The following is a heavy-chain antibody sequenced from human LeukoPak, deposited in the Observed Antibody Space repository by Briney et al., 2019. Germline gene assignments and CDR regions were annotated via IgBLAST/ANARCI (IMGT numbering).Heavy chain of an antibody. CDR3: ARRIAVAAFDY. Sequence: GGSLRLSCAASGFTFSSNGMNWVRQAPGKGLEWVSYISSSSSPIYYADSVKGRFTISRDNAKNSLCLQMNSLRDEDTAVYYCARRIAVAAFDYWGQGTLVTVSS. CDR2: ISSSSSPI. V-gene: IGHV3-48*02. J-gene: IGHJ4*02. CDR1: GFTFSSNG. D-gene: IGHD6-19*01.